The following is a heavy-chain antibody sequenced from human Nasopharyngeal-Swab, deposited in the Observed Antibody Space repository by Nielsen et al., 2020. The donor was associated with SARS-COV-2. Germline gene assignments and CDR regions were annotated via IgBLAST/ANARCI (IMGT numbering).Heavy chain of an antibody. CDR3: AKSERDRGVYYYYYYMDV. J-gene: IGHJ6*03. Sequence: VRQAPGKGLEWVAVISYDGSNKYYADSVKGRFTISRDNSKNTLYLQMNSLRAEDTAVYYCAKSERDRGVYYYYYYMDVWGKGTTVTVSS. D-gene: IGHD3-10*01. V-gene: IGHV3-30*18. CDR2: ISYDGSNK.